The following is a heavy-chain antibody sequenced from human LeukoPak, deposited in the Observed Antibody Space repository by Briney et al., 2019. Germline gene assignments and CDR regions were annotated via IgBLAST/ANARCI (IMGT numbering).Heavy chain of an antibody. V-gene: IGHV3-15*01. CDR3: TKGSRLSGYYY. CDR2: IKSKADGGTA. Sequence: KTGGSLRLSCAASGFTFSNAWMSWVRQAPGRGLEWVGRIKSKADGGTADYAAPVKGRFTISRDDSKNTLYLQMNSLKTEDTAVYYCTKGSRLSGYYYWGQGTLVTVSS. CDR1: GFTFSNAW. J-gene: IGHJ4*02. D-gene: IGHD3-22*01.